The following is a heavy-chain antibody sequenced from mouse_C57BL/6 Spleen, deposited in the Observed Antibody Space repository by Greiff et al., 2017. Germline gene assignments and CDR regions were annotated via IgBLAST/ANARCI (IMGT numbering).Heavy chain of an antibody. J-gene: IGHJ2*01. D-gene: IGHD1-1*01. V-gene: IGHV1-80*01. CDR3: ARSVYYGSSYYDLFDY. CDR2: IYPGDGDT. Sequence: QVQLQQSGAELVKPGASVKISCKASGYAFSSYWMNWVKQRPGKGLEWIGQIYPGDGDTNYNGKFKGKATLTADKSSSTAYMQLSSLTSEDSAVYFCARSVYYGSSYYDLFDYWGQGTTRTVSS. CDR1: GYAFSSYW.